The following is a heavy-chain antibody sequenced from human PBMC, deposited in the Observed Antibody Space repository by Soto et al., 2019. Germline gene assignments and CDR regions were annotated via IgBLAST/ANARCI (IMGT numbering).Heavy chain of an antibody. CDR1: GISISTIDYY. J-gene: IGHJ5*02. Sequence: QLQLQESGPGLVKPSQTLSLTCTVSGISISTIDYYWTWIRQSPGKGLEWIGCIDYSGTTYYNPSLKRRVPISEDTSKNQFSLKLTSVAAADTAMYYCASFGVASMNWFDPWGQGTLVTVSS. V-gene: IGHV4-30-4*01. D-gene: IGHD3-3*01. CDR2: IDYSGTT. CDR3: ASFGVASMNWFDP.